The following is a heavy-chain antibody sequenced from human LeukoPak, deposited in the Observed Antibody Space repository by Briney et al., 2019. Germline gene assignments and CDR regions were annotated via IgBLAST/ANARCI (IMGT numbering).Heavy chain of an antibody. CDR1: GFTFSSYA. J-gene: IGHJ4*02. D-gene: IGHD2-2*01. CDR3: AKGDNINIVVVPAADF. CDR2: ISGSGGST. Sequence: GGSLRLSCAASGFTFSSYAMSWVRQAPGKGLEWVSAISGSGGSTYYADSVKGRFTISRDNSKNTLYLQMNSLRAEDTAVYYCAKGDNINIVVVPAADFWGQGTLVTVSP. V-gene: IGHV3-23*01.